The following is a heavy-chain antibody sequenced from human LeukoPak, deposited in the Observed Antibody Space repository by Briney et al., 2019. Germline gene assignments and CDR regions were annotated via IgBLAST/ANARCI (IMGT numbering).Heavy chain of an antibody. D-gene: IGHD4-17*01. J-gene: IGHJ4*02. CDR3: AREDGDLDY. V-gene: IGHV4-61*02. CDR2: IYTSGST. CDR1: GGSISSGIYY. Sequence: SETLSLTCTVSGGSISSGIYYWSWIRQPAGKGLEWIGRIYTSGSTNYNPSLKSRVTISVDTSKNQFSLKLSSVTAADTAVYYCAREDGDLDYWGQGTLVTVSS.